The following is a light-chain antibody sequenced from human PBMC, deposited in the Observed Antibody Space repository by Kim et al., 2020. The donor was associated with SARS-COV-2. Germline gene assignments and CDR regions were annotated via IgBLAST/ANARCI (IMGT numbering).Light chain of an antibody. CDR3: SSYRSSGYV. V-gene: IGLV2-14*03. CDR2: DVS. Sequence: QSALTQPAYVSGSPGQSITISCTGTSSDVGGYNYVSWYQQYPGKAPKLMIYDVSKRPSGVSNRFSGSKSGNTASLTISGLQAEDEADYYCSSYRSSGYVFGTGTNVTVL. CDR1: SSDVGGYNY. J-gene: IGLJ1*01.